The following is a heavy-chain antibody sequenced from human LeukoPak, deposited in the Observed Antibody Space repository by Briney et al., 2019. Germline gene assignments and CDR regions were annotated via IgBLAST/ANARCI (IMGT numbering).Heavy chain of an antibody. CDR2: IYYSGNT. CDR1: GGSISSSDYY. CDR3: ATLTGYSSESWFDP. Sequence: PSETLSLTCTVSGGSISSSDYYWAWIRQPPGKGLEWLGYIYYSGNTYYNSSRKSRVTISVDTSKNQFSLKLSSVTAADTAVYYCATLTGYSSESWFDPWGQGILVTVSS. V-gene: IGHV4-39*07. J-gene: IGHJ5*02. D-gene: IGHD3-9*01.